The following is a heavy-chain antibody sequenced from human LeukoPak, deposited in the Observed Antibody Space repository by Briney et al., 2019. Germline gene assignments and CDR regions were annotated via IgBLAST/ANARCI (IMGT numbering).Heavy chain of an antibody. V-gene: IGHV4-34*01. Sequence: SETLSLTCAVYGGSFSGYYWSWLRQPPGKGLAWVEEINHSGSTNYNPPLKSRGTISVDTSKNQYSLKLSSVTAADTAVYYCARGVRYYYDSSGYYYFRFDPWGQGTLVTVSS. J-gene: IGHJ5*02. CDR1: GGSFSGYY. CDR2: INHSGST. D-gene: IGHD3-22*01. CDR3: ARGVRYYYDSSGYYYFRFDP.